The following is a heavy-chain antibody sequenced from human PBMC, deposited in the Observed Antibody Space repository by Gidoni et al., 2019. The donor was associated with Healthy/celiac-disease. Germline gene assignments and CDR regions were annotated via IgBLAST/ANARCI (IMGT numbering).Heavy chain of an antibody. CDR2: IYYSGST. V-gene: IGHV4-39*01. CDR3: ARAGPIFVVVTAIPNDAFDI. Sequence: QLQLQESGPGLVKPSETLSLTCTVPGGSISSSSYYWGWIRQPPGKGLEWIGSIYYSGSTYYNPSLKSRVTISVDTSKNQFSLKLSSVTAADTAVYYCARAGPIFVVVTAIPNDAFDIWGQGTMVTVSS. D-gene: IGHD2-21*02. J-gene: IGHJ3*02. CDR1: GGSISSSSYY.